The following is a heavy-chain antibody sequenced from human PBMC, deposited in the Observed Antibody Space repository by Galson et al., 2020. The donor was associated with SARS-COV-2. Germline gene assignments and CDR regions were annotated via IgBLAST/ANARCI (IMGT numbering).Heavy chain of an antibody. V-gene: IGHV6-1*01. CDR2: TYYRFKWNN. Sequence: SQTPSLTCDISGDTVSTDTAAWNWIRQSPSRGLEWLGRTYYRFKWNNDYAVTVKGRITINSDASKNQFSLQLNSVTPEDTAVYYCARSPYSCSWGDYFYCCGHGTRFTVSS. D-gene: IGHD6-13*01. CDR3: ARSPYSCSWGDYFYC. J-gene: IGHJ4*01. CDR1: GDTVSTDTAA.